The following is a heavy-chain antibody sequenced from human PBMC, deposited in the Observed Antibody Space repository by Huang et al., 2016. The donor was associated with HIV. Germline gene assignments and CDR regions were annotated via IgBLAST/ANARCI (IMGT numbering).Heavy chain of an antibody. CDR3: ARRLRYYYGSGRTSGYFDY. CDR2: IKQDGREK. V-gene: IGHV3-7*01. D-gene: IGHD3-10*01. J-gene: IGHJ4*02. Sequence: EVQLVESGGGLVQPGGSLRLSCTASGFTFSSSWRSWVRQAPGKGREWVANIKQDGREKYYVDSGKGRFSISRDNAKNSLYLQMNSLRAEDTAVYYCARRLRYYYGSGRTSGYFDYWGQGTLVTVSS. CDR1: GFTFSSSW.